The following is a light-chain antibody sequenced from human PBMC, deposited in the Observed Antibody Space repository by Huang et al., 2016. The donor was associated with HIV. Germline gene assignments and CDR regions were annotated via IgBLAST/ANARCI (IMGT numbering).Light chain of an antibody. CDR2: GAP. CDR3: QQLSTYPRT. CDR1: EGIGNY. V-gene: IGKV1-9*01. J-gene: IGKJ1*01. Sequence: IPLTQSPSSLSASVGDRVTITCRASEGIGNYLAWYQQKPGKAPKLLVYGAPTLQNGVPSRFSGTGSGTHFTLPISSLQPEDFATYYCQQLSTYPRTFGQGTKEEIK.